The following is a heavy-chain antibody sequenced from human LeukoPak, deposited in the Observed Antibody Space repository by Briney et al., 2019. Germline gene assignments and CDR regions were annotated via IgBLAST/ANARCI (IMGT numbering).Heavy chain of an antibody. J-gene: IGHJ6*02. CDR3: AKAIRYYYGMDV. Sequence: GGSLRLSCAASGFTFDDYAMHWVRQAPGKGLEWVSGISWNSGSIGYADSVKGRFTISRDNAKNSLYLQMNSLRAEDTALYYCAKAIRYYYGMDVWGQGTTVTVSS. V-gene: IGHV3-9*01. CDR1: GFTFDDYA. CDR2: ISWNSGSI.